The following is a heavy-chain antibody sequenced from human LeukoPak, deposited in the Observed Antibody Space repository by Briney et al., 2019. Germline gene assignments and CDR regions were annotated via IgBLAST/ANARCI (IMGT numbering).Heavy chain of an antibody. Sequence: SETLSLTCTVSGGSVSSGSYYWSWIRQPPGKGLEWIGYIYYSGSTNYSPSLKSRVTISVDTSKNQFSLKLSSVTAADTAVYYCSRGLIYGSGMLFDYWGQGTLVTVSS. V-gene: IGHV4-61*01. J-gene: IGHJ4*02. CDR3: SRGLIYGSGMLFDY. CDR2: IYYSGST. D-gene: IGHD3-10*01. CDR1: GGSVSSGSYY.